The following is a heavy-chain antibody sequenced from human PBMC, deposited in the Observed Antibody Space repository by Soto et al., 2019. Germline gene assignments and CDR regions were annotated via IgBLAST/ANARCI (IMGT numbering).Heavy chain of an antibody. CDR1: GGTFSSYT. CDR2: IIPILGIA. CDR3: ARDLRDIVATHDAFDI. J-gene: IGHJ3*02. V-gene: IGHV1-69*08. D-gene: IGHD5-12*01. Sequence: QVQLVQSVAEVKKPGSSVKVSCKASGGTFSSYTISWVRQAPGQGLEWMGRIIPILGIANYAQKFQGRVTITADKSTSTAYMELSSLRSEDTAVYYGARDLRDIVATHDAFDIWGQGTMVTVSS.